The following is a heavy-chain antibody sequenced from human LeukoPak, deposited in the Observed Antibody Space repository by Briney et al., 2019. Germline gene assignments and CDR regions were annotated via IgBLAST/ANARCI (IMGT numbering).Heavy chain of an antibody. Sequence: GASVKVSCKASGGTFSSYAISWVRQAPGQGLEWMGGITPIFGTANYAQKFQGRVTITADKSTSTAYMELSSLRSEDTAVYYCASYCSSTSCYGPYYGMDVWGKGTTVTVSS. D-gene: IGHD2-2*01. V-gene: IGHV1-69*06. CDR1: GGTFSSYA. J-gene: IGHJ6*04. CDR3: ASYCSSTSCYGPYYGMDV. CDR2: ITPIFGTA.